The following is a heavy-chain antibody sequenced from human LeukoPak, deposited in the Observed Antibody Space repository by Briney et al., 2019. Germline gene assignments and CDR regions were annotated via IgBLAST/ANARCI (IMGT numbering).Heavy chain of an antibody. V-gene: IGHV4-4*07. J-gene: IGHJ4*02. D-gene: IGHD4-23*01. CDR2: IYSSGST. Sequence: PSETLSLTCTVSGGSINSYSWSWFRQPAGKGLEWIGCIYSSGSTNYNPSLKSRVSMSVDTSKNQFSLKLTSVTAADTAVYYCARGGKATVVTMWGQGILVTVSS. CDR1: GGSINSYS. CDR3: ARGGKATVVTM.